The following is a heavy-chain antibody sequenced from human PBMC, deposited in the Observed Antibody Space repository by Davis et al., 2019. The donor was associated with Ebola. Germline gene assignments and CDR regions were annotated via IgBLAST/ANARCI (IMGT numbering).Heavy chain of an antibody. V-gene: IGHV4-39*01. CDR1: GGSISSSSYY. D-gene: IGHD5-12*01. Sequence: PSETLSLTCTVSGGSISSSSYYWGSIRQPPGKGLEWIGSIYYSWSTYYNTSLKSRVTISVDTSKNQFSLKLSSVTAADTAVYYCARAGGGGYSYFDYWGQGTLVTVSS. CDR2: IYYSWST. J-gene: IGHJ4*02. CDR3: ARAGGGGYSYFDY.